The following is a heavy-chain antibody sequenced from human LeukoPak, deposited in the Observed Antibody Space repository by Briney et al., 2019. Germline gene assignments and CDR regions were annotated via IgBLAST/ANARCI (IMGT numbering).Heavy chain of an antibody. Sequence: GGSLRLSCAASGFTFSSYSLNWVRQAPGKGLEWVSFISSSSITIYYADSVKGRFTISRDNAEKSLYLQMNSPRAEDTAVYYCAKVQVSGVSNQDYWGQGTLVTVSS. CDR1: GFTFSSYS. CDR3: AKVQVSGVSNQDY. D-gene: IGHD3-3*01. CDR2: ISSSSITI. V-gene: IGHV3-48*04. J-gene: IGHJ4*02.